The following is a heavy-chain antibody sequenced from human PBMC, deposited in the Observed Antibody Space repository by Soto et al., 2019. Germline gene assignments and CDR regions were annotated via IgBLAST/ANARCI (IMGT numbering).Heavy chain of an antibody. Sequence: QVQLVQSGAEVKEPGASVTVSCRASGDRFTDYYMHWVRQAPGQGLERMGWINPNSGVTKYAQKFRGWVTMTRDTSIRTVYMQLSRLGFDDTAIYYCARESGGATATLDYYYFYMDVWGTGTTVTVSS. CDR2: INPNSGVT. J-gene: IGHJ6*03. D-gene: IGHD5-12*01. V-gene: IGHV1-2*04. CDR3: ARESGGATATLDYYYFYMDV. CDR1: GDRFTDYY.